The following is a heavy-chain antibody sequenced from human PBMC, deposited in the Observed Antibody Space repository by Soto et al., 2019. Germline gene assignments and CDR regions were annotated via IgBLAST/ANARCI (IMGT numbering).Heavy chain of an antibody. J-gene: IGHJ2*01. CDR3: ARGKEIPDYWNFDL. D-gene: IGHD2-2*02. Sequence: QVQLVQSGAEEKEPGASVKVSCKASGYSFTDHYMHWVRQAPGQGLEWMGWINPNSGGTKSAQQFQGRVTMTRDMSISTAYMELSRLRFDDTAVYYCARGKEIPDYWNFDLWGRGTLVTVSS. CDR1: GYSFTDHY. CDR2: INPNSGGT. V-gene: IGHV1-2*02.